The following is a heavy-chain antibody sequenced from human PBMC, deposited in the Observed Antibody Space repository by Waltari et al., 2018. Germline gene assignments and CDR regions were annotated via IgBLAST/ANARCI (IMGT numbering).Heavy chain of an antibody. CDR3: ASDSGSGFDY. Sequence: QVQLQQWGAGLLKPSETLSLTCAVYGGSFRGYYWSWIRQPPGKGLEWIGEINHSGSTNYNPSLKSRVTISVDTSKNQFSLKLSSVTAADTAVYYCASDSGSGFDYWGQGTLVTVSS. V-gene: IGHV4-34*01. CDR1: GGSFRGYY. CDR2: INHSGST. D-gene: IGHD1-26*01. J-gene: IGHJ4*02.